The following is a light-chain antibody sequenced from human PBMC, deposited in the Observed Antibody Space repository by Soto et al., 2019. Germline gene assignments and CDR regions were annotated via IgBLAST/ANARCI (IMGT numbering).Light chain of an antibody. CDR1: QSVTTF. J-gene: IGKJ4*01. V-gene: IGKV3-11*01. CDR2: DAS. Sequence: EIVLTQSSVTLSLSPGERATLSCRASQSVTTFLAWYQQKPGQAPRLLIYDASKRATGIPARFSGSGSGTDFTLTISSLEPEDFAVYYCQQRTNWPLTFGGGTKVEIK. CDR3: QQRTNWPLT.